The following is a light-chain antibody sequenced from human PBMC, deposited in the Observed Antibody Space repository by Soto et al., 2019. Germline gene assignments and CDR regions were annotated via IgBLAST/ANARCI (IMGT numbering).Light chain of an antibody. CDR2: WAS. J-gene: IGKJ4*01. CDR3: QQYYSTPLT. Sequence: DIVMTQSPDSLAVSLGERANINCKSSQSVLYSSNNKNYLAWYQQKPGQPPKLLIYWASTREAGVPDRFSGSGSGTDFTLTISSLQAEDVAVYYCQQYYSTPLTFGGGTKV. V-gene: IGKV4-1*01. CDR1: QSVLYSSNNKNY.